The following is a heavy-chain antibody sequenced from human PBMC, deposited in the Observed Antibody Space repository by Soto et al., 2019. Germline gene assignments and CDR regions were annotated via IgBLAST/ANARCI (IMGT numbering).Heavy chain of an antibody. CDR2: IYYSGST. CDR3: ANVLYYYDSSVLDP. J-gene: IGHJ5*02. Sequence: SETLSLTCTVSGGSISSSSYYWGWIRQPPGKGLEWIGSIYYSGSTYYNPSLKSRVTISVDTSKNQFSLKLSSVTAADTAVYYCANVLYYYDSSVLDPWGQGTLVTVSS. V-gene: IGHV4-39*01. CDR1: GGSISSSSYY. D-gene: IGHD3-22*01.